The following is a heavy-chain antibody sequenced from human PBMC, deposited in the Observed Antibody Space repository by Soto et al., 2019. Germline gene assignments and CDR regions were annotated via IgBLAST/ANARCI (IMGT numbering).Heavy chain of an antibody. J-gene: IGHJ4*02. Sequence: SETLSLTCTVSGGSISSSTYYWGWIRQPPGKGLEWIGSIYYSGTTYYNPSLKSRVTISVDTSKNQFSLKLSSVTAADTAVYYFARHRPLPQRYGSGSYFDYWGQGMLVTVSS. CDR1: GGSISSSTYY. V-gene: IGHV4-39*01. CDR2: IYYSGTT. D-gene: IGHD3-10*01. CDR3: ARHRPLPQRYGSGSYFDY.